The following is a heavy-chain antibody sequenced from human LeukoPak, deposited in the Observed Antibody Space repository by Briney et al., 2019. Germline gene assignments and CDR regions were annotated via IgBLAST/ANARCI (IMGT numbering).Heavy chain of an antibody. V-gene: IGHV4-39*01. CDR1: GGSISSSSYY. Sequence: SETLSLTCTVSGGSISSSSYYWGWIRQPPGKGLEWIGSIYYSGSTYYNPSLKSRVTMSVDTSKNQFSLKLSSVTAADTAVYYCARVCSGGSCPFDYWGQGTLVTVPS. D-gene: IGHD2-15*01. J-gene: IGHJ4*02. CDR2: IYYSGST. CDR3: ARVCSGGSCPFDY.